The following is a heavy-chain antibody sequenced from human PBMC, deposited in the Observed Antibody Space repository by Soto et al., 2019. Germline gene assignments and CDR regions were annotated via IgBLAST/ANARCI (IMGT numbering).Heavy chain of an antibody. CDR1: GYSFTSYW. D-gene: IGHD4-17*01. J-gene: IGHJ6*02. V-gene: IGHV5-51*01. Sequence: GESLKISCQGSGYSFTSYWIGWVRQMPGKGLEWMGIIYPGDSDTRYSPSFQGQVTISADKSISTAYLQWSSLKASDTAMYYCARQGATVTSPEYYYYGMDVWGQGTTVTVSS. CDR3: ARQGATVTSPEYYYYGMDV. CDR2: IYPGDSDT.